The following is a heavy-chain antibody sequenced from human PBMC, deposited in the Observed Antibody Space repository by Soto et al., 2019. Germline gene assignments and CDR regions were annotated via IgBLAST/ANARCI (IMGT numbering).Heavy chain of an antibody. V-gene: IGHV4-59*01. J-gene: IGHJ4*02. D-gene: IGHD5-12*01. CDR2: IYYSGST. CDR3: AREVTTTGRGYDS. CDR1: GGSISSYY. Sequence: SETLSLTCTVSGGSISSYYWSWIRQPPGKGLEWIGYIYYSGSTNYNPSLKSRVTISVDTSKNQFSLKLSSVTAADTAVYYCAREVTTTGRGYDSWGQGTLVTVSS.